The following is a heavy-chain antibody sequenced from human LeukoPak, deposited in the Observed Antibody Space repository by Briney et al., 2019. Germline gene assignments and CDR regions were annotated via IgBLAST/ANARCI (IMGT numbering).Heavy chain of an antibody. CDR3: ARESSSWYEY. CDR1: GFTFSSYW. J-gene: IGHJ4*02. Sequence: QPGGSLRLSCAACGFTFSSYWMSWVRQAPGKGLEWVANIKQDGSEKYYVDSVKGRFTISRDNAKNSLYLQMNSLRAEDTAVYYCARESSSWYEYWGQGTLVTVSS. V-gene: IGHV3-7*01. CDR2: IKQDGSEK. D-gene: IGHD6-13*01.